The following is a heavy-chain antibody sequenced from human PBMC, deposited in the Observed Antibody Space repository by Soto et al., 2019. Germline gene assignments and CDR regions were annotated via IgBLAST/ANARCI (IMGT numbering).Heavy chain of an antibody. Sequence: GESLKISCKTSGYTFTDYWIGWVRQMPGKGLEWVGIIYPGDSDTRYNPSFRGLVTISADTSISTAYLKWSSLKASDSAMYYCAKYNCDAGKCYSFMGWYHYAMDVSGQGPKVTVYS. V-gene: IGHV5-51*01. J-gene: IGHJ6*02. CDR2: IYPGDSDT. CDR3: AKYNCDAGKCYSFMGWYHYAMDV. CDR1: GYTFTDYW. D-gene: IGHD2-15*01.